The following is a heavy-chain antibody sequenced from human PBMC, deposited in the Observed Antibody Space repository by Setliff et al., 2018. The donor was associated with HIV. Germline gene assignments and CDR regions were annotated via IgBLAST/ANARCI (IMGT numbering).Heavy chain of an antibody. J-gene: IGHJ6*02. V-gene: IGHV3-7*01. D-gene: IGHD3-10*01. CDR1: EFRFSNYW. Sequence: GGSLRLSCVASEFRFSNYWMAWVRQAPGKGLEWVGNINQDGSEENYVDSVKGRFTISRDNAKKSLYLQMNSLRGEDTAVYYCARKLRPEYYYYALDVWGQGTTVTVSS. CDR2: INQDGSEE. CDR3: ARKLRPEYYYYALDV.